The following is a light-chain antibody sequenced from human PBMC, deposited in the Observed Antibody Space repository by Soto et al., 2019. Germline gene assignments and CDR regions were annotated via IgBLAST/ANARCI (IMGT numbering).Light chain of an antibody. CDR1: QTVFSR. J-gene: IGKJ1*01. Sequence: EIVLTQSPATLSSSPGERATLSCRASQTVFSRLAWYQHKPGQAPRLLIYDSSNRATGIPARFSGSGSGTDFTLTIDSLEPEDFAVYSCHQRRSWPRTFGQGTKVEI. V-gene: IGKV3-11*01. CDR2: DSS. CDR3: HQRRSWPRT.